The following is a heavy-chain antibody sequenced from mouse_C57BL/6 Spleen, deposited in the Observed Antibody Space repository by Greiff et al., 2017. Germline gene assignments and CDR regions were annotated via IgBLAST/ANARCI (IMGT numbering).Heavy chain of an antibody. CDR3: ARQGGHFDY. Sequence: EVKVVESGGDLVKPGGSLKLSCAASGFTFSSYGMSWVRQTPDKRLGWVATISSGGSYTYYPDSVKGRFTISRDNAKNTLYLQMSSLKSEDTAMYYCARQGGHFDYWGQGTTLTVSS. CDR2: ISSGGSYT. CDR1: GFTFSSYG. V-gene: IGHV5-6*01. J-gene: IGHJ2*01.